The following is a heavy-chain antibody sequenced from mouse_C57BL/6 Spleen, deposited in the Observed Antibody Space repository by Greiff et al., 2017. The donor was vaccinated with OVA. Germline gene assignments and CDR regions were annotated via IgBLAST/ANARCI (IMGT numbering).Heavy chain of an antibody. CDR3: ARSEGSGTWFAY. CDR2: IYPGDGDT. CDR1: GYAFSSSW. J-gene: IGHJ3*01. V-gene: IGHV1-82*01. D-gene: IGHD3-2*02. Sequence: VQVVESGPELVKPGASVKISCKASGYAFSSSWMNWVKQRPGKGLEWIGRIYPGDGDTNYNGKFKGKATLTADKSSSTAYMQLSSLTSEDSAVYFCARSEGSGTWFAYWGQGTLVTVSA.